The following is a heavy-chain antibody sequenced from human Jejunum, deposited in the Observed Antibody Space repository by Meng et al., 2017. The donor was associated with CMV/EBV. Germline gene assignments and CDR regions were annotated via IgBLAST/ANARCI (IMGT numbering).Heavy chain of an antibody. J-gene: IGHJ3*01. CDR2: ISPYNGNK. CDR1: TSYD. V-gene: IGHV1-18*01. D-gene: IGHD3-3*01. CDR3: ARGRTRFLEWLPSDWFDF. Sequence: TSYDISWVRQAPGKGLEWMGWISPYNGNKKYSQNLQGRVTMTTDTFTSTVYMELGSLRSDDTAVYYCARGRTRFLEWLPSDWFDFWGQGTMVTASS.